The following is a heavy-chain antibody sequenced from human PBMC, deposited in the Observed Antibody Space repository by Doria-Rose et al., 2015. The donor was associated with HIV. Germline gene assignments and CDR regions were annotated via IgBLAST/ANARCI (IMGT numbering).Heavy chain of an antibody. CDR3: ARERSDGMDV. Sequence: QLVQSGAEVKKPGSSVKVSCKASGGAFSSYAITWVRQAPGQGLEWMGGLIPMFDTANYAQIFQGRVTITADESTSTAYMELSSLRSEDTAVYYCARERSDGMDVWGQGTTVTVSS. J-gene: IGHJ6*02. V-gene: IGHV1-69*12. CDR1: GGAFSSYA. CDR2: LIPMFDTA. D-gene: IGHD3-10*01.